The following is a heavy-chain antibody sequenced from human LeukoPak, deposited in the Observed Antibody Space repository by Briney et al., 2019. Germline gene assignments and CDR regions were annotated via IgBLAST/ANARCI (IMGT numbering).Heavy chain of an antibody. CDR3: AKTPVLLWFGESYFDY. CDR2: ISGSGGST. J-gene: IGHJ4*02. V-gene: IGHV3-23*01. CDR1: GFTFSSYA. D-gene: IGHD3-10*01. Sequence: GGSLRLSCAASGFTFSSYAMSWVRQAPGKGLEWVSAISGSGGSTYYADSVKGRFTISRDNSKNTLYLQMNSLRAEDTAVYYCAKTPVLLWFGESYFDYWGQGTLVTVSP.